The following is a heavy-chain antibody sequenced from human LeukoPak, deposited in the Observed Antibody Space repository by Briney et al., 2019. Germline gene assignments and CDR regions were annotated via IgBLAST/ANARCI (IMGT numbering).Heavy chain of an antibody. D-gene: IGHD2-15*01. CDR3: ARHVAGLFDY. V-gene: IGHV4-39*01. CDR1: GGSISSSSYY. Sequence: SETLSLTCTVSGGSISSSSYYWGWIRHPPGKGLEWIGSIYYSGSTYYNTSLKSRVTISVDTSKNQFSLKLSSVTAADTAVYYCARHVAGLFDYWGQGTLVTVSS. J-gene: IGHJ4*02. CDR2: IYYSGST.